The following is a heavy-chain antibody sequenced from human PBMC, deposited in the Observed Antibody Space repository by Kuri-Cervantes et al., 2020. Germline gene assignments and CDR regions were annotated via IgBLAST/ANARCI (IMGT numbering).Heavy chain of an antibody. Sequence: GGSLRLSCAASGFTFSSYWMHWVRQAPGKGLVWVSRINSDGSSTSHADSVKGRFTISRDNAKNTLYLQMNSLRAEDTAVYYCAKEAQLGVVVVVAATLYFDYWGQGTLVTVSS. D-gene: IGHD2-15*01. J-gene: IGHJ4*02. CDR1: GFTFSSYW. CDR3: AKEAQLGVVVVVAATLYFDY. CDR2: INSDGSST. V-gene: IGHV3-74*01.